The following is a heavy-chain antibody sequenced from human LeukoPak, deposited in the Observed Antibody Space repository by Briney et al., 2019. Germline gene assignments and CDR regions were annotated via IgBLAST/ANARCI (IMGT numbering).Heavy chain of an antibody. V-gene: IGHV4-59*12. CDR1: GASISSYF. Sequence: PSETLSLTCTVSGASISSYFWTWIRQSPGKGLEWIGYISNIGSTNYNPSLKSRVTISGDTSKNQFSLKLSSVTAADTAVYYCARDLGRSSSWYKGDYWGQGTLVTVSS. D-gene: IGHD6-13*01. CDR3: ARDLGRSSSWYKGDY. CDR2: ISNIGST. J-gene: IGHJ4*02.